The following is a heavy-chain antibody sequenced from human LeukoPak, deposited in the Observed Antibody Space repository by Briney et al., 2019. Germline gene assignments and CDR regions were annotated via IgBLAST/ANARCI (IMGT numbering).Heavy chain of an antibody. CDR1: EYTFTDYA. Sequence: ASVKVSCKASEYTFTDYAINWVRQAPGQRLEWMGWINAGNGNTRYSQRFQGRVTITRDTSASTAYMELSSLTSEDAAVYYCARGRWSATTASYYLDFWGQGTLVTVSS. V-gene: IGHV1-3*01. CDR2: INAGNGNT. D-gene: IGHD5-24*01. CDR3: ARGRWSATTASYYLDF. J-gene: IGHJ4*02.